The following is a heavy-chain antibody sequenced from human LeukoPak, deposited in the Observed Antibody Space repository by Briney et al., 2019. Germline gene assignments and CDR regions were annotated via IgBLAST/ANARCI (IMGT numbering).Heavy chain of an antibody. CDR2: INPNSGGT. Sequence: ASVKVSCKASGYIFTVYYMHWVRLAPGQGLEWMGCINPNSGGTNYAQKFQGRVTMTRDTSISTAYMELSRLKSDDTAVYFCARGEKVVSAHFDSWGQGTLLTVSS. CDR1: GYIFTVYY. V-gene: IGHV1-2*02. CDR3: ARGEKVVSAHFDS. J-gene: IGHJ4*02. D-gene: IGHD2-15*01.